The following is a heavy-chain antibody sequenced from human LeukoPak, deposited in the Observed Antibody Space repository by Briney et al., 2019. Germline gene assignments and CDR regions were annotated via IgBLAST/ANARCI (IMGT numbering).Heavy chain of an antibody. D-gene: IGHD2-15*01. Sequence: GGSLRLSCAASGFTFSSYEVSWVRQAPGKGLEWVSYISSSATTIYYADSVKGRFTISRDNAKNSLYLQMNSLRAEDTAVYYCARNAETGRYCGGGPCYAGYWGQGTLVTVSS. V-gene: IGHV3-48*03. CDR2: ISSSATTI. CDR1: GFTFSSYE. CDR3: ARNAETGRYCGGGPCYAGY. J-gene: IGHJ4*02.